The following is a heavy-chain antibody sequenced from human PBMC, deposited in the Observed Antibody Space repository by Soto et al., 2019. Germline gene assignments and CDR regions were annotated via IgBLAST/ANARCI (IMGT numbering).Heavy chain of an antibody. D-gene: IGHD4-4*01. CDR3: ATEGGVYDYSPFVY. V-gene: IGHV1-69*12. J-gene: IGHJ4*02. CDR2: IIPIFGTA. Sequence: QVQLVQSGAEVKKPGSSVKVSCKASGGTFSSYAISWVRQAPGQGLGWMGGIIPIFGTANYAQKFQGRVRIPAGERNRTADRELSRLTSEETARCSCATEGGVYDYSPFVYWRQGRLVTLSS. CDR1: GGTFSSYA.